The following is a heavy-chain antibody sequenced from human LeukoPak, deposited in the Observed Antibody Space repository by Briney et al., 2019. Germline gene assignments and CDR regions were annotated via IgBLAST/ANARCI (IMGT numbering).Heavy chain of an antibody. J-gene: IGHJ4*02. Sequence: ASVKVSCKASGYTFTGYYMHWVRQAPGQGLEWMGWINPNSGGTNYAQKFQGRVTMTRDTSISTAYMELSRLRSDDTAVYYCARDYGDVLLWFGESGAADFDYWGQGTLVPVSS. D-gene: IGHD3-10*01. CDR3: ARDYGDVLLWFGESGAADFDY. CDR2: INPNSGGT. V-gene: IGHV1-2*02. CDR1: GYTFTGYY.